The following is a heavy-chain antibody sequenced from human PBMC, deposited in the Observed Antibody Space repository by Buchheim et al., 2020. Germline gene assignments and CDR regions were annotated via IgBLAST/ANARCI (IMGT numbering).Heavy chain of an antibody. D-gene: IGHD4-17*01. Sequence: QVQLVESGGGVVQPGRSLRLSCSASGFTFSSYGMHWVRQAPGKGLEWVAVISYDGSNQYYADSVKGRFTISRDNSKNTLYLQMNSLRAEDTAVYYCAKVYGDYSADYWGQGTL. J-gene: IGHJ4*02. CDR2: ISYDGSNQ. V-gene: IGHV3-30*18. CDR1: GFTFSSYG. CDR3: AKVYGDYSADY.